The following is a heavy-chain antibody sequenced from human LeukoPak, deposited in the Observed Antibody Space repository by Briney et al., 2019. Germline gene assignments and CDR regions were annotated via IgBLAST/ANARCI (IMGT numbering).Heavy chain of an antibody. CDR3: ATQSITLVVVISPFDY. CDR1: GFTFSTFP. D-gene: IGHD3-22*01. V-gene: IGHV3-30*02. Sequence: GGSLRLSCAASGFTFSTFPMHWVRQPPGKGLEWVALIQDDGATTNYADSVRGRFTISRDNSESTVYLQMTSLQPDDTAVYYCATQSITLVVVISPFDYWGQGTLVTVSS. J-gene: IGHJ4*02. CDR2: IQDDGATT.